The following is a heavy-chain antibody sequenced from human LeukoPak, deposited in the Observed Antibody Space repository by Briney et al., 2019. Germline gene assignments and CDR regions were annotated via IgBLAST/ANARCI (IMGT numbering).Heavy chain of an antibody. CDR1: GFTVGSNY. CDR2: TYSGGDT. Sequence: GGSLRLSCAASGFTVGSNYMSWVRQAPGKGLEWVSVTYSGGDTYYADSVKGRFTISRDNSKNTLYLQMNSLRAEDTAVYYCARLGMIQAYSTEDYWGQGTLVTVSS. J-gene: IGHJ4*02. D-gene: IGHD6-13*01. V-gene: IGHV3-53*01. CDR3: ARLGMIQAYSTEDY.